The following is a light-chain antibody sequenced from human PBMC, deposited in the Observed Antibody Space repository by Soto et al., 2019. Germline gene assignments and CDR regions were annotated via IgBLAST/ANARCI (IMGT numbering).Light chain of an antibody. V-gene: IGKV3-20*01. Sequence: EIVLTQSPGTLSLSPGERVTLSCGASQSVPANYLAWYQQTPGQAPRLLIYGASNRATGIPDRCSGSGSGTDFTLTVSRLEPEDFAVYFCLQYGTPWWTFGQGARVEIK. CDR3: LQYGTPWWT. CDR2: GAS. CDR1: QSVPANY. J-gene: IGKJ1*01.